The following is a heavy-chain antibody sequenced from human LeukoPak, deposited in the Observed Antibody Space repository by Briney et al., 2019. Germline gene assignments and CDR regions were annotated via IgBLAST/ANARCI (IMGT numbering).Heavy chain of an antibody. V-gene: IGHV4-31*03. Sequence: SETLSLTCTVSGGSISSGGYYWSWIRQHLGKGLEWIGYIYYSGSTYYNPSLKSRVTISVDTSKNQFSLKLSSVTAADTAVYYCARGSGWSYRAFDIWGQGTMVTVSS. D-gene: IGHD6-19*01. CDR1: GGSISSGGYY. J-gene: IGHJ3*02. CDR2: IYYSGST. CDR3: ARGSGWSYRAFDI.